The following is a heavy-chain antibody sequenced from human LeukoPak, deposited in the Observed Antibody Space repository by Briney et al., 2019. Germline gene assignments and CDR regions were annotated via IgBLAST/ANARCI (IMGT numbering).Heavy chain of an antibody. CDR2: IYYSGST. CDR3: TTVTDYT. J-gene: IGHJ5*02. V-gene: IGHV4-39*07. D-gene: IGHD4-11*01. CDR1: GGSISSSSYY. Sequence: SETLSLTCTVSGGSISSSSYYWDWIRQPPGKGLEWIGTIYYSGSTYYNPSLKSRVTISVDTSKNQFSLKLSSVTAEDTAVYYCTTVTDYTWGQGTLVTVSS.